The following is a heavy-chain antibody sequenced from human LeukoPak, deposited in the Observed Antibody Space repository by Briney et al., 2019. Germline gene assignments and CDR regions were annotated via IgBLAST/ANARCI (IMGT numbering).Heavy chain of an antibody. J-gene: IGHJ4*02. D-gene: IGHD3-22*01. Sequence: ESGPTVAHLRQIRTLPWNLSGVLLPTSGMCVSWIRQPPGEALEWLARIGWGDDKYYSTPLKTRLTISNDPSKNQVVLTMTNMDPVDTATYDCARIDSADSSGYYSKQYFDYWGQGTLVTVSS. CDR3: ARIDSADSSGYYSKQYFDY. CDR1: GVLLPTSGMC. CDR2: IGWGDDK. V-gene: IGHV2-70*11.